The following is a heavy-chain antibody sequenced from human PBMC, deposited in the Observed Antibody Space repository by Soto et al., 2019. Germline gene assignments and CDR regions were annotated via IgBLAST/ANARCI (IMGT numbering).Heavy chain of an antibody. Sequence: GESLKLSCKGSGYNFTNYWIGWVRRMPGKGLEWMGIIYPGDSDARYSPSLECQVTTSVDKPISPANLQWSILKASDTAMYYCARQEHLVYSSDYYFYGMDVWGKGTTVTVSS. CDR1: GYNFTNYW. D-gene: IGHD6-25*01. V-gene: IGHV5-51*01. CDR3: ARQEHLVYSSDYYFYGMDV. J-gene: IGHJ6*04. CDR2: IYPGDSDA.